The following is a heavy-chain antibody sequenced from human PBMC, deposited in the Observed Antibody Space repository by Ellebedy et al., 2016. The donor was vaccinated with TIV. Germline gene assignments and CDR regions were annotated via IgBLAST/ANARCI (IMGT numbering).Heavy chain of an antibody. V-gene: IGHV3-23*01. CDR2: ISGSGGST. J-gene: IGHJ5*02. CDR1: GFTFGSYA. D-gene: IGHD2-15*01. CDR3: AKDRRSGTIVVVAATTRGLNWFDP. Sequence: PGGSLRLSCAASGFTFGSYAIRRVRHAPGKGLEWVSAISGSGGSTYYADSVKVRFTISRDNSKNKLYLQMNSLRAEDTAVYYCAKDRRSGTIVVVAATTRGLNWFDPWGQGTLVSVSS.